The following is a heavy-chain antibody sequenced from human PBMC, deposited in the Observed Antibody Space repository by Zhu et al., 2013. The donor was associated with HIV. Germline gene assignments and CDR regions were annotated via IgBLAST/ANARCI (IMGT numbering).Heavy chain of an antibody. Sequence: QVQLVQSGSEVGKPGASVKVSCKASGYTFTGFYMHWVRQAPGQGLEWMGWIDPNNGGTNYAQKFQGRVTMTRDTSTSTVYMELSSLRSEDTAVYYCARDWGSEDAFDIWGQGTLVIVSS. CDR3: ARDWGSEDAFDI. J-gene: IGHJ3*02. V-gene: IGHV1-2*02. CDR2: IDPNNGGT. CDR1: GYTFTGFY. D-gene: IGHD7-27*01.